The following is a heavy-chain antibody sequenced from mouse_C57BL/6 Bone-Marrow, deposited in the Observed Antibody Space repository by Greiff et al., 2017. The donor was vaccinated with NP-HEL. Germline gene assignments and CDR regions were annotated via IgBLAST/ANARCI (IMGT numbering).Heavy chain of an antibody. CDR3: AREGNYWGWFAY. CDR1: GYAFTNYL. Sequence: VQLQQSGAELVRPGTSVKVSCKASGYAFTNYLIEWVKQRPGQGLEWIGVINPGSGGTNYNEKFKGKATLTADKSSSTAYMQLSSLTSEDSAVYVCAREGNYWGWFAYWGQGTLVTVSA. J-gene: IGHJ3*01. V-gene: IGHV1-54*01. D-gene: IGHD1-1*01. CDR2: INPGSGGT.